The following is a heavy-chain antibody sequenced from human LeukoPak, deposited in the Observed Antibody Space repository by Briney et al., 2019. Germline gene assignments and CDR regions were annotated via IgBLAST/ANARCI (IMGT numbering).Heavy chain of an antibody. CDR2: INTITGNP. D-gene: IGHD3-16*01. CDR3: ARYNYWSYGGSFSYFDY. J-gene: IGHJ4*02. V-gene: IGHV7-4-1*02. Sequence: ASVKVSCKASGYTFATYAMNWVRRAPGQGLEWMGWINTITGNPTYAQGFTGRFVFSLDTSVSTAYLHINSLKADDTAVYYCARYNYWSYGGSFSYFDYWGQGTLVTVSS. CDR1: GYTFATYA.